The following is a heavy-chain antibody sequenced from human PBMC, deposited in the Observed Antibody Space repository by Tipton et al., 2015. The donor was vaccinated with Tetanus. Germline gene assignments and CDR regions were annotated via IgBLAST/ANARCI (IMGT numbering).Heavy chain of an antibody. CDR1: GFTFSTYW. V-gene: IGHV3-74*01. J-gene: IGHJ6*02. D-gene: IGHD3-16*02. Sequence: GSLRLSCEASGFTFSTYWMHWVRQAPGKGLVWVSRIDSDGSGTTYADSVKGRFTISRDNAKNTLYLQMNSLRAEDTAVYYCARDLGRMYRSNRLDVWGQGTTVAVSS. CDR2: IDSDGSGT. CDR3: ARDLGRMYRSNRLDV.